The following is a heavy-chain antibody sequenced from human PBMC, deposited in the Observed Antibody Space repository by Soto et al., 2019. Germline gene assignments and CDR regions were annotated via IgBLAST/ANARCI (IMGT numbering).Heavy chain of an antibody. D-gene: IGHD3-3*01. J-gene: IGHJ4*02. Sequence: SLSRTCTVPSGSSSSGGYYWSWILQHPGKGLEWIGYIYYSGSTYYNPYLKSRVTISVDTSKNQFSLKLSSVTAADTAVYYCARGGQDFWSGPFDYWGRGALVTVSS. CDR1: SGSSSSGGYY. V-gene: IGHV4-31*03. CDR2: IYYSGST. CDR3: ARGGQDFWSGPFDY.